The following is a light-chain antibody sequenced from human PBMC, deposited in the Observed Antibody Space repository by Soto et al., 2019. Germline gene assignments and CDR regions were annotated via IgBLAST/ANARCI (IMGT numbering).Light chain of an antibody. V-gene: IGKV3-15*01. CDR3: QRYDNWPLT. CDR1: QSISTN. J-gene: IGKJ4*01. Sequence: EIVLTQSPDTLSLSPGERATLSCRASQSISTNLAWYQQKPGQAPRLLIFGASTRATGIPARFSGSGSGTEFTLTISSLQSDDSAVYYCQRYDNWPLTFGGGTKVDIK. CDR2: GAS.